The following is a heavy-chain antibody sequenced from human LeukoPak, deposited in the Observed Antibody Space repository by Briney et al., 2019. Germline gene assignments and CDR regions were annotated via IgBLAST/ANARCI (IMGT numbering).Heavy chain of an antibody. J-gene: IGHJ6*02. V-gene: IGHV3-9*01. CDR3: AKDTSGSYPYYYYGMDV. CDR1: GFTFDDYA. D-gene: IGHD1-26*01. CDR2: ISWNSGSI. Sequence: GGSLRLSCAASGFTFDDYAMHWVRQAPGKGPEWVSGISWNSGSIGYADSVKGRFTISRDNAKNSLYLQMNSLRAEDTALYYCAKDTSGSYPYYYYGMDVWGQGTTVTVSS.